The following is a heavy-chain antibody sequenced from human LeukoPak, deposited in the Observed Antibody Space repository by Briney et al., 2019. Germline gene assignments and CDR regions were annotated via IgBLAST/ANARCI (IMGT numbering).Heavy chain of an antibody. V-gene: IGHV4-34*01. J-gene: IGHJ5*02. Sequence: SETLSLTCAVYGGSFSGYYWSWIRQPPGKGLEWIGEINHSGSTNYNPSLKSRVTISVDTSKNQFSLKLSSVTAADTAVYYCATFRYGSGRPSVWFDPWGQGTLVTVSS. CDR1: GGSFSGYY. CDR2: INHSGST. D-gene: IGHD3-10*01. CDR3: ATFRYGSGRPSVWFDP.